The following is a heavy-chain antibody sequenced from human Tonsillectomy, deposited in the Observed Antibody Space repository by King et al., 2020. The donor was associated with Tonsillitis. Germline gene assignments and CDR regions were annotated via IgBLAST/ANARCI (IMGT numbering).Heavy chain of an antibody. D-gene: IGHD3-22*01. J-gene: IGHJ6*03. V-gene: IGHV4-59*01. Sequence: VQLQESGPGLVRPSETLSLTCSVSGVSISTYYWSWIRQPPGKGLAWIGYIYYSGTTNYNPSLKSRVTISLDTSKKQFSLKLSSVTAADTAVYYCAGGDYYYDSSGYSHYYYMDVWGKGTTVTVSS. CDR3: AGGDYYYDSSGYSHYYYMDV. CDR2: IYYSGTT. CDR1: GVSISTYY.